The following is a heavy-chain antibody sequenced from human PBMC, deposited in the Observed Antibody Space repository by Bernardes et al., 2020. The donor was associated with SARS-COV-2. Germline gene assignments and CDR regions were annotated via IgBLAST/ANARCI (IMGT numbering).Heavy chain of an antibody. V-gene: IGHV3-23*01. J-gene: IGHJ4*02. CDR2: ISASGGTT. D-gene: IGHD5-12*01. Sequence: GGSLRLSCGTSGFTFSNNGMGWVRQAPGKGLEWVSSISASGGTTYYADSVKGRFTLSRDNSNNTLYLQLSSLRAEDTAIYFCAKCVYTSGYYGFDYWGQGSLVTVSS. CDR3: AKCVYTSGYYGFDY. CDR1: GFTFSNNG.